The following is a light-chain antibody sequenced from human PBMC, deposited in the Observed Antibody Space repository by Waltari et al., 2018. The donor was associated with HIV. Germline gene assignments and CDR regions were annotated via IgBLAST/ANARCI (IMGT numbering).Light chain of an antibody. CDR3: QQYNELPQT. Sequence: EIVMTQSPDTLSVSPGDRATLSCRASQSVGGNLAWYQVRPVQTPSLLIYGATSRTTGFPARFSGRGSGTEFTLTISGLQSEDFAIYCCQQYNELPQTFGQGTRV. V-gene: IGKV3-15*01. CDR2: GAT. J-gene: IGKJ1*01. CDR1: QSVGGN.